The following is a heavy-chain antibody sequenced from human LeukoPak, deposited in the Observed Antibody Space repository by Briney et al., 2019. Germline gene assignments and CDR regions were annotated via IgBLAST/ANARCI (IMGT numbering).Heavy chain of an antibody. V-gene: IGHV4-61*02. J-gene: IGHJ4*02. CDR3: ASGLRYFDLYY. Sequence: PSQTLSLTCTVSGGSISSGSYYWSWIRQPAGKGLEWIGRIYTSGSTNYNPSLKSRVTISVDTSKNQFSLKLSSVTAADTAVYYCASGLRYFDLYYWGQGTLVTVSS. D-gene: IGHD3-9*01. CDR1: GGSISSGSYY. CDR2: IYTSGST.